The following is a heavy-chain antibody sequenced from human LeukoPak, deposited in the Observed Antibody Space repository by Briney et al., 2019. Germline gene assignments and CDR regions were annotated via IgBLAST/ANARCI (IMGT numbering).Heavy chain of an antibody. J-gene: IGHJ4*02. D-gene: IGHD1-26*01. Sequence: GGSLRLSCAASGVTVSSNYMSWVRQAPGKGLEWVAVIWYDGGNKYYADSVKGRFTISRDNSKNTLYLQMNSLRAEDTAVYYCARDTRTFDYWGQGTLVTVSS. V-gene: IGHV3-33*08. CDR1: GVTVSSNY. CDR2: IWYDGGNK. CDR3: ARDTRTFDY.